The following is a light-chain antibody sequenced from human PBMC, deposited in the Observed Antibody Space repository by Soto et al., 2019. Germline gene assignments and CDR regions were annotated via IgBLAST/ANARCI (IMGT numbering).Light chain of an antibody. J-gene: IGKJ1*01. V-gene: IGKV3-15*01. CDR3: QQYNNWPGIT. Sequence: EIVMTQSPATLSVSPGERATLSCRASQSVSSNLAWYQQKPGQAPRLLIYGASTRATGIPARFSGSGSGTEFTLANSSLQSEDFAVYYCQQYNNWPGITFGQGTKVEIK. CDR2: GAS. CDR1: QSVSSN.